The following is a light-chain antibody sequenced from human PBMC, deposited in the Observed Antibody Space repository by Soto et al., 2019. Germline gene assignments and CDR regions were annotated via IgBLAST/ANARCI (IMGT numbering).Light chain of an antibody. Sequence: QSALTQPASVSGSPGQSITISFTGTSSDVGGYNYVSWYQQHPGKAPQLMIYDVSNRPSGISNRFSGSKSGNTASLTISGLHAEDEADYYCSSYTSSSTLFGGGTKLTVL. V-gene: IGLV2-14*01. CDR1: SSDVGGYNY. J-gene: IGLJ2*01. CDR3: SSYTSSSTL. CDR2: DVS.